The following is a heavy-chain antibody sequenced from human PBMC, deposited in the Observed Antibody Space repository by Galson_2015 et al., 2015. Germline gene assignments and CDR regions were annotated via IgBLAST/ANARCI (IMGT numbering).Heavy chain of an antibody. V-gene: IGHV3-7*03. CDR3: AKAYDGDLLPDAFDI. D-gene: IGHD4-17*01. CDR2: IKQDGSEK. CDR1: GFTFSSYW. Sequence: SLRLSCAASGFTFSSYWMSWVRQAPGKGLEWVANIKQDGSEKYYVDSVKGRFTISRDNAKNSLYLQMNSLRAEDTALYYCAKAYDGDLLPDAFDIWGQGTMVTVSS. J-gene: IGHJ3*02.